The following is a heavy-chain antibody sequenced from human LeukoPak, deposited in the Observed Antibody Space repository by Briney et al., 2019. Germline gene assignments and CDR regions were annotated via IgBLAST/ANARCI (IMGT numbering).Heavy chain of an antibody. CDR1: GYTFTGYY. CDR3: ARGLAISYQLLYEMTAPFDY. V-gene: IGHV1-2*02. J-gene: IGHJ4*02. CDR2: INPNSGGT. D-gene: IGHD2-2*02. Sequence: GASVKVSCKASGYTFTGYYMHWVRQAPGQGLEWMGWINPNSGGTNYAQKSQGRVTMTRDTSISTAYMELSRLRSDDTAVYYCARGLAISYQLLYEMTAPFDYWGQGTLVTVSS.